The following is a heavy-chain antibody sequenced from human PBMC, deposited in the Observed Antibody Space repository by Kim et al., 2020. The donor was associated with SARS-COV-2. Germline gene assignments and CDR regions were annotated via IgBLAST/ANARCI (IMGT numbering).Heavy chain of an antibody. V-gene: IGHV1-69*13. D-gene: IGHD6-13*01. CDR2: IIPIFGTA. Sequence: SVKVSCKASGGTFSSYAISWVRQAPGQGLEWMGGIIPIFGTANYAQKFQGRVTITADESTSTAYMELSSLRSEDTAVYYCARDISIGIAAAVAGGNYWGQGTLVTVSS. J-gene: IGHJ4*02. CDR1: GGTFSSYA. CDR3: ARDISIGIAAAVAGGNY.